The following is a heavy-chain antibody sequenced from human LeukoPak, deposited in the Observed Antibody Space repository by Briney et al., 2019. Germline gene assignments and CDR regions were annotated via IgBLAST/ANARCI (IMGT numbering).Heavy chain of an antibody. J-gene: IGHJ4*02. CDR2: IRQDGNEE. V-gene: IGHV3-7*01. CDR3: ARDRLVVGATGRFDN. D-gene: IGHD1-26*01. CDR1: GFTFSHYW. Sequence: GGSLRLSCVRSGFTFSHYWMSCVRQAPGKGLEWVANIRQDGNEEHYVDSVKGRFTISRDNAQNSVYLQMNNLRAEDNAIYYCARDRLVVGATGRFDNWGQGTLVTVSS.